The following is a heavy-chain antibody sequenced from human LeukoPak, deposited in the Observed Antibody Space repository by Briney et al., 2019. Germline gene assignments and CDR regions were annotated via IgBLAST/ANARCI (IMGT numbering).Heavy chain of an antibody. CDR1: GFTFSRYW. CDR3: ARDLYTYYFDY. J-gene: IGHJ4*02. V-gene: IGHV3-74*01. Sequence: GGSLILSCAASGFTFSRYWMHWVRQAPGKGLVWVSRINSDGRSTNYADSVKGRFTISRDNAKNTLYLQMNSLRAEDTAVYYCARDLYTYYFDYWGQGTLVTVSS. D-gene: IGHD2-2*02. CDR2: INSDGRST.